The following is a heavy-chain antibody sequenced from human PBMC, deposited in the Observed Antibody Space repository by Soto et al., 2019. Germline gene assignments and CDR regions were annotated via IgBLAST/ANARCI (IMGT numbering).Heavy chain of an antibody. CDR1: GITFYSYA. V-gene: IGHV3-23*01. J-gene: IGHJ3*02. D-gene: IGHD1-20*01. Sequence: PGGSLRLSCAASGITFYSYAMSWVRQAPGKGLEWVSTIGSVGGDTYYADSVKGRFTISRDDSKNTLLLQMNSLRAEDTAVYYCVKDRMAYNSVWDPFDIWGQGTMVTVSS. CDR3: VKDRMAYNSVWDPFDI. CDR2: IGSVGGDT.